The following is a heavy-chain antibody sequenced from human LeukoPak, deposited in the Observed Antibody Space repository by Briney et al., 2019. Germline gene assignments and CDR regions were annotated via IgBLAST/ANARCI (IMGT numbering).Heavy chain of an antibody. CDR2: IKSKTDGGTT. J-gene: IGHJ4*02. Sequence: KPGGSLRLSCAASGFTFSSYEMNWVRQAPGKGLEWVGRIKSKTDGGTTDYAAPVKGRFTISRDDSKNTLYLQMNSLKTEDTAVYFCTTVTVCTGSSCPGAFDYWGQGTLVTVSS. D-gene: IGHD2-15*01. CDR1: GFTFSSYE. V-gene: IGHV3-15*01. CDR3: TTVTVCTGSSCPGAFDY.